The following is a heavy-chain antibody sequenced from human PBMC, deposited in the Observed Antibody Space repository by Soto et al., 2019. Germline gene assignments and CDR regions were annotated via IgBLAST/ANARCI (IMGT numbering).Heavy chain of an antibody. CDR2: IYWDDDK. J-gene: IGHJ5*02. V-gene: IGHV2-5*02. CDR1: GFSLSTSGVG. CDR3: AHFKLFGVVENWFDP. Sequence: QITLKESGPTLVKPTQTLTLTCTFSGFSLSTSGVGVGWIRQPPGKALEWLALIYWDDDKRYSPSLKSRLTITKDTSKNQVVLTMTNMDPVDTATYYCAHFKLFGVVENWFDPWGQGTLVTVSS. D-gene: IGHD3-3*01.